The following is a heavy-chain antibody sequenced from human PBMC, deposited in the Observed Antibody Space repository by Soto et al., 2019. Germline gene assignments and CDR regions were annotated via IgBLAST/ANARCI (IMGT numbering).Heavy chain of an antibody. Sequence: PGGSLRLSCSASGFTLSSYAMHWVRQAPGKGLEYVSAISRNGGSKYYADSVKGRFTISRDNSKNTLYLQMSSLRAEDTAVYYCAPRIYYDSPPSPNWFDPCGQGTLVTVSS. V-gene: IGHV3-64D*06. D-gene: IGHD3-22*01. CDR1: GFTLSSYA. J-gene: IGHJ5*02. CDR2: ISRNGGSK. CDR3: APRIYYDSPPSPNWFDP.